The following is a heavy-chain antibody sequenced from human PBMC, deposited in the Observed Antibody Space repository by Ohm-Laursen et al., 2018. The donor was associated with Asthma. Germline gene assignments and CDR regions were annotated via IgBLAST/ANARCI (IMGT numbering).Heavy chain of an antibody. CDR3: AVRTTSAGFDV. D-gene: IGHD1-1*01. J-gene: IGHJ6*02. Sequence: SLRLSCTASGFTFSTFAMHWVRQAPGKGLEWVAVGGSYYNGGLKYYADSVNGRFTVSRDDSKNTLYLQMNSLRPDDTAVYYCAVRTTSAGFDVWGQGTTVTVSS. CDR2: GGSYYNGGLK. V-gene: IGHV3-30-3*01. CDR1: GFTFSTFA.